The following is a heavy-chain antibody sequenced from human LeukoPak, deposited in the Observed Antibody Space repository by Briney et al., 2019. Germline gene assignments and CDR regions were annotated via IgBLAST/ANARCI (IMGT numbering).Heavy chain of an antibody. J-gene: IGHJ6*02. CDR1: GFTFSSYE. CDR2: ISSSGSTI. V-gene: IGHV3-48*03. CDR3: ARECYDILPGPNYYYYYSMDA. D-gene: IGHD3-9*01. Sequence: QPGGSLRLSCAASGFTFSSYEMNWVRQAPGKGLEWVSYISSSGSTIYYADSVKGRFTISRDNAKNSLYLQMNSLRAEDTAVYYSARECYDILPGPNYYYYYSMDAWGPGTTVTASS.